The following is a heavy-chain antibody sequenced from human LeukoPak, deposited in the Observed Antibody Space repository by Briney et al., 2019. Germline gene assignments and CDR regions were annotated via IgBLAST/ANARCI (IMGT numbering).Heavy chain of an antibody. D-gene: IGHD3-22*01. Sequence: GRSLRLSCTPSGFTFSDYAVSWVRQATGEGQDWIGLIRNKANGGTTEYAASVKGRLSISRDDSKSIAHLQMSSLKTEDTAVYYCSRFYSSGWASGAFDIWGQGTMVTVSS. V-gene: IGHV3-49*04. CDR1: GFTFSDYA. J-gene: IGHJ3*02. CDR3: SRFYSSGWASGAFDI. CDR2: IRNKANGGTT.